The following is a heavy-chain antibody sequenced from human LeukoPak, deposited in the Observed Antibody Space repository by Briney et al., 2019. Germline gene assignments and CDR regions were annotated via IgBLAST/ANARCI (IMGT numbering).Heavy chain of an antibody. CDR1: GGSFSSYY. CDR3: ARGLTYYDIFRTYTTSNWFDP. J-gene: IGHJ5*02. V-gene: IGHV4-34*01. Sequence: PSETLSLACAVYGGSFSSYYWSWLRQPPGKGLEWIGEINHSGSTNYNPSLKSRVTISVDTSKNQFSLKLSSVTAADTAVYYCARGLTYYDIFRTYTTSNWFDPWGQGTLVTVSS. CDR2: INHSGST. D-gene: IGHD3-9*01.